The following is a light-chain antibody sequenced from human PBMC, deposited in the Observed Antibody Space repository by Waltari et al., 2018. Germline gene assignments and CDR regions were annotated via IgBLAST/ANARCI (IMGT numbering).Light chain of an antibody. Sequence: DIVMTQSPDSLTVSLGERAAINCRSSQFILYESDNKNYLGWDQQKPGQSPKLRISWASTRESGVPHRFSGSGSGTDFTLTISSLQAEDVAVYYCQQYYSFPFTFGQGTKLE. CDR1: QFILYESDNKNY. CDR3: QQYYSFPFT. J-gene: IGKJ2*01. CDR2: WAS. V-gene: IGKV4-1*01.